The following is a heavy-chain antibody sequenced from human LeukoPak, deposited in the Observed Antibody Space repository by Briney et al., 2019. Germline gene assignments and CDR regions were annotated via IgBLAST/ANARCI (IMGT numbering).Heavy chain of an antibody. Sequence: PSETLSLTCTVSGGSVNYYYWSWIRQPPGKGLEWIGYIYSSESTNYNPSLDSRVVISIDTSKNQFSLNLRSVTAADTAVYFCARRMGTSSWLDYWGQGTLVTVSS. CDR1: GGSVNYYY. CDR3: ARRMGTSSWLDY. CDR2: IYSSEST. D-gene: IGHD2-2*01. V-gene: IGHV4-59*02. J-gene: IGHJ4*02.